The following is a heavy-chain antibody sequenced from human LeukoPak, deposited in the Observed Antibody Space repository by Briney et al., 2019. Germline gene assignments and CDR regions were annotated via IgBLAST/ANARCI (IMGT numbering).Heavy chain of an antibody. CDR2: IRYDGSNK. CDR1: GFTFSSYG. V-gene: IGHV3-30*02. D-gene: IGHD6-13*01. Sequence: GGSLRLSCAASGFTFSSYGTHWVRQAPGKGLEWVAFIRYDGSNKYYADSVKGRFTISRDNAKNSLYLQMNSLRAEDTAVYYCARDLMGIAYRGAFYYWGQGTLVTVSS. CDR3: ARDLMGIAYRGAFYY. J-gene: IGHJ4*02.